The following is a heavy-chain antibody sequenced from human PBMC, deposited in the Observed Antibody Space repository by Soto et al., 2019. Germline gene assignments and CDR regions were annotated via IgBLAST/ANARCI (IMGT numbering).Heavy chain of an antibody. CDR1: GGSISSSSYY. CDR2: IYYSGST. Sequence: QLQLQESGPGLVKPSETLSLTCTVSGGSISSSSYYWGWIRQPPGKGLEWIGSIYYSGSTYYNPSLQSRVTISVDTSKNQFALKLSSVTAADTAVYYCAGRSIVVVPAAITHWGQGTLVTVSS. J-gene: IGHJ4*02. V-gene: IGHV4-39*01. D-gene: IGHD2-2*02. CDR3: AGRSIVVVPAAITH.